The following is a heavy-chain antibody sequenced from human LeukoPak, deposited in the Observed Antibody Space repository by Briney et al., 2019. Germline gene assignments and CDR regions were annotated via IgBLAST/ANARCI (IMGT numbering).Heavy chain of an antibody. CDR2: INAGNGNT. V-gene: IGHV1-3*01. CDR3: ARDRGYCSGGSCPRWFDP. Sequence: ASVKVSCKASGYTFTSYAMHWVRQAPGQRLEWMGWINAGNGNTKYSQKFQGRVTITRDTSASTAYMELSSLRPEDTAVYYCARDRGYCSGGSCPRWFDPWGQGTLVTVSS. D-gene: IGHD2-15*01. J-gene: IGHJ5*02. CDR1: GYTFTSYA.